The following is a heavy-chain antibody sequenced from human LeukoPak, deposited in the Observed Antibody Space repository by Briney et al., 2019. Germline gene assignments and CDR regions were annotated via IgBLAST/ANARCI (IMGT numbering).Heavy chain of an antibody. J-gene: IGHJ4*02. CDR1: GGTFTGYY. V-gene: IGHV1-2*02. D-gene: IGHD1-7*01. CDR3: ARDLGQLEIPWKRGIYDY. CDR2: INPNSGGT. Sequence: ASVKVSCKASGGTFTGYYMHWVRQAPGQGLEWMGWINPNSGGTNYAQKFQGRVTMTRDTSISTAYMELSRLRSDDTAVYYCARDLGQLEIPWKRGIYDYWGQGTLVTVSS.